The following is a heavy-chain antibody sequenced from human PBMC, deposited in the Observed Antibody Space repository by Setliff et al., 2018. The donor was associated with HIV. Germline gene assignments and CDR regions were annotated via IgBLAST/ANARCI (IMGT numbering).Heavy chain of an antibody. J-gene: IGHJ5*02. Sequence: PSETLSLTCSVSGGSIGSHYWSWIRQPPGKGLEWIGYIYFTGSAGYNPSLKSRVSMSVDTSKNQFSLKLSSVTAADTAVYYCARQRGGRVTIFGVSGGWFDPWGQGTLVTVSS. CDR2: IYFTGSA. D-gene: IGHD3-3*01. CDR1: GGSIGSHY. CDR3: ARQRGGRVTIFGVSGGWFDP. V-gene: IGHV4-59*08.